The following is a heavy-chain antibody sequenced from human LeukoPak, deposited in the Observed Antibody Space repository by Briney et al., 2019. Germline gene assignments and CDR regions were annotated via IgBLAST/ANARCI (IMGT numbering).Heavy chain of an antibody. Sequence: ASVKVSCKASGYTFTSYYMHWVRQAPGQGLEWMGIINPSGGSTGYAQKFQGRVTMTRDTSISTAYMEPSRLRSDDTAVYYCARAGIAAADYWGQGTLVTVSS. D-gene: IGHD6-13*01. CDR1: GYTFTSYY. CDR3: ARAGIAAADY. CDR2: INPSGGST. J-gene: IGHJ4*02. V-gene: IGHV1-46*01.